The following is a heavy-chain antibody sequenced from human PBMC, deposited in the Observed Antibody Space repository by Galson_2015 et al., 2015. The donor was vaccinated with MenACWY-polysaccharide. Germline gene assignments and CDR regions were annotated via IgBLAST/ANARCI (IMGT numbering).Heavy chain of an antibody. CDR2: IKQDGGEI. CDR3: ARIGYSSSCLDY. V-gene: IGHV3-7*01. J-gene: IGHJ4*02. CDR1: GFTFSNYW. Sequence: SLRLSCAASGFTFSNYWMTWVRQAPGKGLEWVANIKQDGGEIYYADSVKGRFTVSRDNAKISLYLQMNSQRAEDTAIYYCARIGYSSSCLDYWGQGTLVTVSS. D-gene: IGHD6-13*01.